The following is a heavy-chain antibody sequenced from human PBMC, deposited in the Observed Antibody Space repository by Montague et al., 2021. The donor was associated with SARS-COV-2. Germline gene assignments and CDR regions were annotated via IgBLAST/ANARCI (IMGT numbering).Heavy chain of an antibody. Sequence: QSGAEVKKSGESLRISCRGSGYDFTRYWISWVRQMPGKGLEWMGXINPADSQTNYSPSFQGQVTISVDKSITTAYLQWSSLKPSDTAIYYCARSQHCGSDCYFAYRGQGSLVTVSS. D-gene: IGHD2-21*02. V-gene: IGHV5-10-1*01. J-gene: IGHJ4*02. CDR1: GYDFTRYW. CDR3: ARSQHCGSDCYFAY. CDR2: INPADSQT.